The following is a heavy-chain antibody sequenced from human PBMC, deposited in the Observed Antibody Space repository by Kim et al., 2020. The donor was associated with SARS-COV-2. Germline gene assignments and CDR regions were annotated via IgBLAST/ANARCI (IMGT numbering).Heavy chain of an antibody. CDR3: AKAATPISYISSYNMDV. CDR1: GFSFSNYG. CDR2: ISYDGSHK. V-gene: IGHV3-30*18. D-gene: IGHD6-6*01. Sequence: GGSLRLSCAASGFSFSNYGMHWARQAPGKGLEWVAVISYDGSHKYYADSVKGRFTISRDNSKNTLNLQMNSLSAEDTAVYYCAKAATPISYISSYNMDVWGQGTTVTVS. J-gene: IGHJ6*02.